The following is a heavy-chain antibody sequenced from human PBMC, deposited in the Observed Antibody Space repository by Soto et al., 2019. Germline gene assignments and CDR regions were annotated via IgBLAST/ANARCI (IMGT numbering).Heavy chain of an antibody. CDR2: IIPIFGRA. CDR1: GGTFSSYA. D-gene: IGHD3-10*01. CDR3: ARQVYYGSGSYYHYSYGMDV. Sequence: QVQLVQSGAEVKKPGSSVTVSCKHSGGTFSSYAISWVRQAPGQGPDWMGGIIPIFGRATYAQKFQGRVTITADESTSTAYMELSRLRSEDTAVYYCARQVYYGSGSYYHYSYGMDVWGQGTTVTVSS. V-gene: IGHV1-69*01. J-gene: IGHJ6*02.